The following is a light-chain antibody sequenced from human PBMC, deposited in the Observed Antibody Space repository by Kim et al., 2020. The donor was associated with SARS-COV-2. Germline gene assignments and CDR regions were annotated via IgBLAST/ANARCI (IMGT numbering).Light chain of an antibody. V-gene: IGLV1-40*01. J-gene: IGLJ3*02. CDR3: QSFDSRLTGSV. Sequence: KITISCTGSSSNIGAGYDVHWYRQLPGTAPKLVIYNNNNRPSGVPDRFSGSNSGTSASLVITGLQAEDEADYYCQSFDSRLTGSVFGGGTQLTVL. CDR1: SSNIGAGYD. CDR2: NNN.